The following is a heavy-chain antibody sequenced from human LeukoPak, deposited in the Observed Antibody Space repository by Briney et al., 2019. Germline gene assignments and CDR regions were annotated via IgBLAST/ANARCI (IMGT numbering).Heavy chain of an antibody. CDR2: MNPNSGNT. J-gene: IGHJ4*02. Sequence: ASVKVSCKASGYTFTSYDINWVRQATGQGLEWMGWMNPNSGNTGYAQKSQGRVTMTRNTSISTAYMELSSLRSEDTAVYYCAKGKAVAGFDYWGQGTLVTVSS. CDR3: AKGKAVAGFDY. V-gene: IGHV1-8*01. D-gene: IGHD6-19*01. CDR1: GYTFTSYD.